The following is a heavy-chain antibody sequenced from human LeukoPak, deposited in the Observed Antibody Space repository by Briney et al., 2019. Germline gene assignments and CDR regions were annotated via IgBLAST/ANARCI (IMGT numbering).Heavy chain of an antibody. CDR2: IHYSGST. CDR1: GFTFSSYG. Sequence: GSPRLSCAASGFTFSSYGMHWVRQAPGKGLEWIGYIHYSGSTNYNPSLKSRVTMSVDTSKNQFSLKLSSVTAADTAVYYCARHLGIWGQGTLVTVSS. V-gene: IGHV4-59*08. J-gene: IGHJ4*02. CDR3: ARHLGI.